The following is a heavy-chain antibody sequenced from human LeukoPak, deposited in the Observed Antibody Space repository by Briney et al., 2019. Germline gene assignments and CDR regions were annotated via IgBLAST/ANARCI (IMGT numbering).Heavy chain of an antibody. V-gene: IGHV4-39*07. D-gene: IGHD5-12*01. CDR2: ISYSGST. CDR1: GGSISSSSYY. CDR3: ARSGRGGYDSAFDI. J-gene: IGHJ3*02. Sequence: SETLSLTCTVSGGSISSSSYYWGWIRQPPGKGLEWIGTISYSGSTFYNPSLKSRLTISVDTSKNQFSLKLSSVTAADTAVYYCARSGRGGYDSAFDIWGQGTMVTVSS.